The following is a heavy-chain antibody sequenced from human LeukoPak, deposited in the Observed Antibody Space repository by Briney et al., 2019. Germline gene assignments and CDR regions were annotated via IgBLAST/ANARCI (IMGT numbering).Heavy chain of an antibody. D-gene: IGHD3-3*01. CDR3: ARGRLLEWFDN. Sequence: PSVPLSLPCTLSGRSLSSHYWMCTRQPPGKRREWIGYISDNRYTNYNPSLKSRVAISVDTSKRQFSLKLSSVTAADTAVYYCARGRLLEWFDNWGQGTLVSVSS. CDR1: GRSLSSHY. V-gene: IGHV4-59*11. J-gene: IGHJ5*02. CDR2: ISDNRYT.